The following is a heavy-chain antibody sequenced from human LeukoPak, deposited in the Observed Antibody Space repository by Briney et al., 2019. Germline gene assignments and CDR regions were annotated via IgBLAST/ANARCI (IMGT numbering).Heavy chain of an antibody. Sequence: SETLSLTCTVSGGSITNYYWSWIRQPPGKGLEWIGFIYYTGITHYNPSLKSRVTISVDRSKNQLSLMVTSVTAADTAVFYCARHKYGADAFDIWGQGTMVTVSS. CDR2: IYYTGIT. CDR3: ARHKYGADAFDI. J-gene: IGHJ3*02. CDR1: GGSITNYY. V-gene: IGHV4-59*08. D-gene: IGHD4/OR15-4a*01.